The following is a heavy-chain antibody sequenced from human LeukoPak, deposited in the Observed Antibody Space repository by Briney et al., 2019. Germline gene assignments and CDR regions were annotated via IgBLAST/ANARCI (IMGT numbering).Heavy chain of an antibody. D-gene: IGHD3-10*01. CDR2: ITWNTYSI. CDR1: GFTFDDYA. V-gene: IGHV3-9*01. Sequence: PGRSLRLSCSASGFTFDDYAMHWVRQAPGKGLEWVSGITWNTYSIGYVDSVKGRFTISRDNAKNSLYLQMDSLREEDTAVYYCAKDSRKCSGETQYYGMDVWGQGTTVIVSS. CDR3: AKDSRKCSGETQYYGMDV. J-gene: IGHJ6*02.